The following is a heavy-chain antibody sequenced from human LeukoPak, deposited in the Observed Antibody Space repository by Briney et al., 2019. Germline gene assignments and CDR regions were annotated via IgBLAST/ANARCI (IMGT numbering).Heavy chain of an antibody. V-gene: IGHV1-46*01. D-gene: IGHD1-26*01. CDR1: GYTFTSYY. CDR3: ARDNSVGDNAWWFDP. J-gene: IGHJ5*02. Sequence: ASVKVSCKASGYTFTSYYLHWVRQAPGQGLEWMGLINPTGGSTGYAQKFQGRVTMTRDMSTSTDYMELSSLRSEDTAIYYCARDNSVGDNAWWFDPWGQGTLVTVSS. CDR2: INPTGGST.